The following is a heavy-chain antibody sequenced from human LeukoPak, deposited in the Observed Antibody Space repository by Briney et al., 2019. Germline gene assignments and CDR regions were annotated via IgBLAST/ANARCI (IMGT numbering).Heavy chain of an antibody. D-gene: IGHD3-16*01. Sequence: PSETLSLTCTVSGGSISSGDYYWSWIRQPPGKGLEWIGYIYYSGSTYYSPSLKSRVTISVDTSKNQFSLKLSSVTAADTAVYYCARGPDSTTGEAFDIWGQGTMVTVSS. CDR1: GGSISSGDYY. CDR2: IYYSGST. CDR3: ARGPDSTTGEAFDI. J-gene: IGHJ3*02. V-gene: IGHV4-30-4*01.